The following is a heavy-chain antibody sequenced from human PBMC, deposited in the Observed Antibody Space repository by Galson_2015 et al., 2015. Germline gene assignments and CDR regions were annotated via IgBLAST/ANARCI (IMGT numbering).Heavy chain of an antibody. CDR1: GGTFSSYA. V-gene: IGHV1-69*01. Sequence: QSGAEVKKPGESLKISCKASGGTFSSYAISWVRQAPGQGLEWMGGIIPIFGTANYAQKFQGRVTITADESTSTAYMELSSLRSEDTAVYYCARELRGSGYDILTGSGFGRFDPWGQGTLVTVSS. CDR3: ARELRGSGYDILTGSGFGRFDP. CDR2: IIPIFGTA. J-gene: IGHJ5*02. D-gene: IGHD3-9*01.